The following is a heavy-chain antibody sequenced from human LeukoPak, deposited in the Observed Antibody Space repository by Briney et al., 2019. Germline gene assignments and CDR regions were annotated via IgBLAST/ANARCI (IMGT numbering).Heavy chain of an antibody. CDR2: IKENEKEK. J-gene: IGHJ4*02. CDR1: GLAFNKYL. Sequence: GGSLRLSCAASGLAFNKYLMSWVRQAPGKGLEWVADIKENEKEKFYADSVKGRFTTSRGNAKNSLYLEMKNLRVEDTGLYYSATDAVAFNFWGQGTLVTVSS. CDR3: ATDAVAFNF. V-gene: IGHV3-7*04. D-gene: IGHD4-23*01.